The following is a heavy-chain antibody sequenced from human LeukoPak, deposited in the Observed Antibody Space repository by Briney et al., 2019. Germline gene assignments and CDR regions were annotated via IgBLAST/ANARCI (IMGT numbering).Heavy chain of an antibody. D-gene: IGHD3-10*01. Sequence: ASVKVSCKAFGYTFTSNYMHWVRQAPGQGPEWMGVISPSGGSTTYAQKFQGRVTLTRDMSTSTDYLELSSLRSEDTAVYYCARGVGELSGGRDFDYWGQGTLVTVSS. V-gene: IGHV1-46*01. CDR2: ISPSGGST. CDR3: ARGVGELSGGRDFDY. CDR1: GYTFTSNY. J-gene: IGHJ4*02.